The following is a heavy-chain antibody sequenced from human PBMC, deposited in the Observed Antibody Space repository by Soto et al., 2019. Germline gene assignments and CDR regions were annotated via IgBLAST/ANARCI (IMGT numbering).Heavy chain of an antibody. CDR1: GGYISNYC. J-gene: IGHJ4*02. CDR3: ARGSDGDYSDY. V-gene: IGHV4-59*01. D-gene: IGHD3-16*01. Sequence: SETLSLSCTVSGGYISNYCWTWIRQPPGKGLEWIWYISYRGSTNYIPSLKSRVTISLDTSNKQFSLKLSSVTAADTAVYYCARGSDGDYSDYWGQGTLVTVSS. CDR2: ISYRGST.